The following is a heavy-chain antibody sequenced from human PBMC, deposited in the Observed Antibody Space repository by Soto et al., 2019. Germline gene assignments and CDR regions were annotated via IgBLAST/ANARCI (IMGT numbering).Heavy chain of an antibody. CDR1: GFTFSNYA. CDR2: IWSDGSNK. J-gene: IGHJ6*02. CDR3: ARETIAVRPLVHSFYGMDV. V-gene: IGHV3-33*01. D-gene: IGHD6-6*01. Sequence: QVRLVESGGGVVRPGKSLRLSCAATGFTFSNYAMHWVRQAPGKVLQWVTVIWSDGSNKYYAESVKGRFTISRDHSKNTLFLQMNTLRAEDTAIYYCARETIAVRPLVHSFYGMDVWGQGTSVTVSS.